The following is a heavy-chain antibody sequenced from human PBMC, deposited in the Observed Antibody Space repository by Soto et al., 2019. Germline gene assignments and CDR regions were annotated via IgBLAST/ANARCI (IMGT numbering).Heavy chain of an antibody. J-gene: IGHJ6*03. D-gene: IGHD6-6*01. CDR2: ISAYNGNT. CDR3: ASVRQLVAYFFYYMDV. CDR1: GYTFTNYG. V-gene: IGHV1-18*01. Sequence: QVQLLQSGAEVKKPGASVKVSCKASGYTFTNYGITWVRQAPGQGLEWMGWISAYNGNTHFTQRLQGRVTMTTDTSTSTAYMELRGLRSDDAAVYYCASVRQLVAYFFYYMDVWGKGTTFTVSS.